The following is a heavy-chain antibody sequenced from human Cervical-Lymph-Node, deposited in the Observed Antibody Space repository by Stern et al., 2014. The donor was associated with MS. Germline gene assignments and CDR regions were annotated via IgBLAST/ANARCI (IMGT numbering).Heavy chain of an antibody. CDR1: GFTFENYG. CDR2: IWYDGTEE. J-gene: IGHJ6*02. V-gene: IGHV3-33*01. Sequence: VQLVQSGGGVVQPGRSLRLSCTASGFTFENYGMHWVRQAPGKGLEWVALIWYDGTEEYYTDSVKGRLPISRDNSRRILYLQMNRLRAEDTAVYYCARRRSLLGPYAMDVWGQGTPVTVSS. CDR3: ARRRSLLGPYAMDV. D-gene: IGHD3-16*01.